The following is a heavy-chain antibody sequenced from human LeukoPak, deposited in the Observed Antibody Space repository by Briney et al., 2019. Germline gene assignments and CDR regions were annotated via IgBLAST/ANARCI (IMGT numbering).Heavy chain of an antibody. CDR2: IYYSGST. V-gene: IGHV4-39*01. D-gene: IGHD3-22*01. Sequence: SETLSLTCTVSGGSISSSSYYWGWIRQPPGKGLEWIGSIYYSGSTYYNPSLKSRVTISVDTSKNQFSLKLSSVTAADTAVYCCARQGVYYYDSSGYYDYWGQGTLVTVSS. CDR1: GGSISSSSYY. CDR3: ARQGVYYYDSSGYYDY. J-gene: IGHJ4*02.